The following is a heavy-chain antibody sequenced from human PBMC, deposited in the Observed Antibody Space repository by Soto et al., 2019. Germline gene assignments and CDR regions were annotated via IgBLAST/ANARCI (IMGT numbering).Heavy chain of an antibody. Sequence: PGGSLRLSCAASRFTFSSYAMSCVRQAPGKGLEWVSAIRGSGGSTYYADSVKGRFTISRDNSKNTLYLQMNSLRAEDTAVYYCAKGGEYYDSLTGYYRPGAFGIWDQGTMFSV. D-gene: IGHD3-9*01. CDR3: AKGGEYYDSLTGYYRPGAFGI. CDR2: IRGSGGST. V-gene: IGHV3-23*01. J-gene: IGHJ3*02. CDR1: RFTFSSYA.